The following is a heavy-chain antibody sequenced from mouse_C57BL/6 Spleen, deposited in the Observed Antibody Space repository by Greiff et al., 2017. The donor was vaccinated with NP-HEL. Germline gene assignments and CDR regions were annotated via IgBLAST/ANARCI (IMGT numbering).Heavy chain of an antibody. D-gene: IGHD1-1*01. V-gene: IGHV1-74*01. CDR2: IHPSDSDT. J-gene: IGHJ3*01. CDR3: AIGITTVVAPFAY. Sequence: VQLKQPGAELVKPGASVKVSCKASGYTFTSYWMHWVKQRPGQGLEWIGRIHPSDSDTNYNQKFKGKATLTVDKSSSTAYMQLSSLTSEDSAVYYCAIGITTVVAPFAYWGQGTLVTVSA. CDR1: GYTFTSYW.